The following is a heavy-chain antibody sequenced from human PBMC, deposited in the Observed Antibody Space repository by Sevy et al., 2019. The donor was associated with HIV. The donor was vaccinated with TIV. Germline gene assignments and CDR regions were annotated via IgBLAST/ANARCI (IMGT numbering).Heavy chain of an antibody. V-gene: IGHV3-30*18. CDR1: GFTFSSYA. J-gene: IGHJ1*01. Sequence: GGYLRLSCAASGFTFSSYAIHWVRQTPGKGLEWVAVISYDGNNQYYADSVKGRFTVSRDNSKNTLYAQMNSLRAEDTAVYYCAKDHNLWSEGGFLHHWGQGTLVTVSS. D-gene: IGHD3-10*01. CDR2: ISYDGNNQ. CDR3: AKDHNLWSEGGFLHH.